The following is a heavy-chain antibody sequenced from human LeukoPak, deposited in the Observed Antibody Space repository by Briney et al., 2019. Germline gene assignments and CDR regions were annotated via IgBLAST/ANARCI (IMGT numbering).Heavy chain of an antibody. CDR3: ARVGWFGELPLFDY. D-gene: IGHD3-10*01. Sequence: SQILSLTCAVSGGSISSGGYSWSWIRQPPGKGLEWIGYIYHSGSTYYNPSLKSRVTISVDRSKNQFSLKLSSVTAADTAVYYCARVGWFGELPLFDYWGQGTLVTVSS. V-gene: IGHV4-30-2*01. CDR2: IYHSGST. CDR1: GGSISSGGYS. J-gene: IGHJ4*02.